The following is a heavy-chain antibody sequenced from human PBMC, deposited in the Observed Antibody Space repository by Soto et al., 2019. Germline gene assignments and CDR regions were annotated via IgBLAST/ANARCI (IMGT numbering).Heavy chain of an antibody. D-gene: IGHD6-19*01. V-gene: IGHV3-33*01. CDR2: IWYDGSDK. CDR1: GFTFSMYG. Sequence: XXSLSLSCAVSGFTFSMYGMHWVRQAPGKGLEWVAIIWYDGSDKYYADSVKGRFTVSRDNVKKSLYLQMNGLRAHDTAVYYCAREGGLYSSGWYSDYWGQGTLVNVSS. J-gene: IGHJ4*02. CDR3: AREGGLYSSGWYSDY.